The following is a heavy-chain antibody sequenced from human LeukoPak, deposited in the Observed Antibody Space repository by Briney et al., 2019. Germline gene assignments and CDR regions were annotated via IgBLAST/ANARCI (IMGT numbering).Heavy chain of an antibody. Sequence: SQTLSLTCAISGDSVSSNSAAWNWIRQSSSRGLEWLGRTYYRSKWYNDYAVSVKSRITINPDTSKNQFSLRLNSVTPDDTAVYYCARSPGYFDYWAQGTLVTVSS. CDR3: ARSPGYFDY. V-gene: IGHV6-1*01. CDR2: TYYRSKWYN. CDR1: GDSVSSNSAA. J-gene: IGHJ4*02.